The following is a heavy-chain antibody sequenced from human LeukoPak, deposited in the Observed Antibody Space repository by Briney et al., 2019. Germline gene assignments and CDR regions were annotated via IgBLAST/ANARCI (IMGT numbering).Heavy chain of an antibody. CDR3: ARSSGTADDAFDI. CDR1: GYTFTSSG. V-gene: IGHV1-18*01. Sequence: GASVKVSCKTSGYTFTSSGVSWVRQAPGQGLEWMGWISAYNGNTNYAQKLQGRVTMTTDTSASTAYMELRSLRSDDTAVYYCARSSGTADDAFDIWGQGTMVTVSS. CDR2: ISAYNGNT. J-gene: IGHJ3*02. D-gene: IGHD1-7*01.